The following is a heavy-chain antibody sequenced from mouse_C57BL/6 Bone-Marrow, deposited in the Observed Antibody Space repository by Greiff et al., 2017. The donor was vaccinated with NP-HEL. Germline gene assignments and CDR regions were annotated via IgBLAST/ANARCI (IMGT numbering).Heavy chain of an antibody. CDR1: GYTFTSYG. Sequence: QVQLQQSGAELARPGASVKLSCKASGYTFTSYGISWVKQGTGQGLEWIGEIYPRSGNTYYNEKFKGKATLTADKSSSTAYMELRSLTSEDSAVYFCASFRPYAMDYWGQGTSVTVSS. CDR3: ASFRPYAMDY. V-gene: IGHV1-81*01. J-gene: IGHJ4*01. CDR2: IYPRSGNT.